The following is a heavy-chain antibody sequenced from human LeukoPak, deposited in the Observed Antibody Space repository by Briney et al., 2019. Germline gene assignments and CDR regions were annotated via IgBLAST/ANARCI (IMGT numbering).Heavy chain of an antibody. Sequence: GSLRPSFAASGFPFTNYGMHWVRQAPGKGLGGVAVIWYDGSIKYYADSVKGRFTISRDNSKNTLYLQMNSLRADDTAVYYCARAYYYDTSATPDYWGQGTLVTVSS. CDR1: GFPFTNYG. D-gene: IGHD3-22*01. CDR2: IWYDGSIK. CDR3: ARAYYYDTSATPDY. V-gene: IGHV3-33*01. J-gene: IGHJ4*02.